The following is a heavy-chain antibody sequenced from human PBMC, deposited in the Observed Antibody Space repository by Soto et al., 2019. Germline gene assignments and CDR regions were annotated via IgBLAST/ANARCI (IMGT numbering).Heavy chain of an antibody. CDR3: ARERDLWFGELSAFDI. CDR2: IKQDGSEK. J-gene: IGHJ3*02. CDR1: GFTFSSYW. V-gene: IGHV3-7*01. Sequence: GGSLRLSCAASGFTFSSYWMSWVRQAPGKGLEWVANIKQDGSEKYYVDSVKGRFTIPRDNAKNSLYLQMNSLRAEDTAVYYCARERDLWFGELSAFDIWGQGTMVTVSS. D-gene: IGHD3-10*01.